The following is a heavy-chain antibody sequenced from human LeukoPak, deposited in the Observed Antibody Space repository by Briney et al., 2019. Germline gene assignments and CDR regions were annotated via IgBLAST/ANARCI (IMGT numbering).Heavy chain of an antibody. V-gene: IGHV3-23*01. CDR2: ISGSGGST. D-gene: IGHD3-22*01. Sequence: GGSLRLSCAASGFTFSSYAMSWVRQAPGKGLEWVSAISGSGGSTYYADSVKGRFTISRDNAKNSLYLQMNSLRAEDTALYHCARDSSRGITMIIDWGQGTLVTVSS. CDR3: ARDSSRGITMIID. CDR1: GFTFSSYA. J-gene: IGHJ4*02.